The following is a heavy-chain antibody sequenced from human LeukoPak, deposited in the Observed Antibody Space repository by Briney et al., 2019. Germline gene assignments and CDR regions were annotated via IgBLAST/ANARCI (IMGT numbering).Heavy chain of an antibody. CDR3: ARVRCSGGGCFYNFDY. Sequence: GGSLRLSCAASGFTFSTYSMNWVRQAPGKGLEWVSSLSSSSTYVYYADSVKGRFTISRDNAKNSLYLQMNSLRAEDTAVYYCARVRCSGGGCFYNFDYSGQGSLVTVSS. D-gene: IGHD2-15*01. J-gene: IGHJ4*02. V-gene: IGHV3-21*01. CDR2: LSSSSTYV. CDR1: GFTFSTYS.